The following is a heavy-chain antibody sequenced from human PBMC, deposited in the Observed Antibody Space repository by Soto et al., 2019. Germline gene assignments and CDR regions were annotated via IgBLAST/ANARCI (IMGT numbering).Heavy chain of an antibody. CDR1: GYSFTSYW. V-gene: IGHV5-51*01. Sequence: GESLKISCKGSGYSFTSYWIGWVRQMPGKGLEWMGIIYPGDSNTRYSPSFQGQVTISADKSISTAYLQWSSLKASDTAMYYCARKYAEEQLVVGYFDRWGRGTLVTVSS. CDR2: IYPGDSNT. D-gene: IGHD6-6*01. CDR3: ARKYAEEQLVVGYFDR. J-gene: IGHJ2*01.